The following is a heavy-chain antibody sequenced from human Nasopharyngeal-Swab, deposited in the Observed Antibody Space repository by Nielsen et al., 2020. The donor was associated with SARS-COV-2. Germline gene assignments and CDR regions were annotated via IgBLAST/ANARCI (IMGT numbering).Heavy chain of an antibody. J-gene: IGHJ4*02. CDR1: GFTFSSYA. D-gene: IGHD3-22*01. CDR2: ISYDGSNK. V-gene: IGHV3-30-3*01. CDR3: ARASFFYDSSGYYPDY. Sequence: SLKISCAASGFTFSSYAMHWVRQAPGKGLEWVAVISYDGSNKYYADSVKGRFTISRDNAKNSLYLQMNSLRAEDTALYYCARASFFYDSSGYYPDYWGQGTLVTVSS.